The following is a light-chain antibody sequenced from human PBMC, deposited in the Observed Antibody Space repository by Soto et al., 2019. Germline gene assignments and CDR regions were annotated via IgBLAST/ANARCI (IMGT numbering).Light chain of an antibody. V-gene: IGKV3D-15*01. CDR3: QQYNNWYT. Sequence: EIVMTQSPATLSVSPGERATLSCRASQSVSSSLAWYQQKPGQAPRLLIYGAYTRATGIPARFSGSGSGTEFTRTISSLQSEDFAVYYCQQYNNWYTFGQGTKLEIK. CDR1: QSVSSS. CDR2: GAY. J-gene: IGKJ2*01.